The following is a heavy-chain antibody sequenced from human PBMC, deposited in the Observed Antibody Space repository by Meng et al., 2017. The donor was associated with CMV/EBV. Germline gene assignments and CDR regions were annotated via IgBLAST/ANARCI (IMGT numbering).Heavy chain of an antibody. Sequence: GGSLRLSCAASGFTFSSYWMHWVRQAPGKGLVWVSRINSDGSSTSYADSVKGRFTISRDNAKNTLYLQMNSLRAEDTAVYYCARESTIFGVVIPNYYHYGMDVWGQGTTVTVSS. CDR3: ARESTIFGVVIPNYYHYGMDV. D-gene: IGHD3-3*01. J-gene: IGHJ6*02. CDR1: GFTFSSYW. V-gene: IGHV3-74*01. CDR2: INSDGSST.